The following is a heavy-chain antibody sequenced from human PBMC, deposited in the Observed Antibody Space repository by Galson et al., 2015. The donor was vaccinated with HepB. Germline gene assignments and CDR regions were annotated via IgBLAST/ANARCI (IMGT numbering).Heavy chain of an antibody. J-gene: IGHJ3*02. CDR3: AKRTDSSGSRGGAFDI. CDR2: ISGSGGTT. D-gene: IGHD3-22*01. Sequence: SLRLSCAASGFAFSSYAMSWVRQAPGKGLEWVSSISGSGGTTYYADSVKGRFTISRDTSESTLYLQMNSLRAEDTALYYCAKRTDSSGSRGGAFDIWGQGTMVTVSS. CDR1: GFAFSSYA. V-gene: IGHV3-23*01.